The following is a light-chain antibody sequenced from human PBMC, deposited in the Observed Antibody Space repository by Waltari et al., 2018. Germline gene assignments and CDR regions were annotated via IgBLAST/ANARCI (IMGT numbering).Light chain of an antibody. V-gene: IGKV1-33*01. Sequence: DIQMTQSPSSLSAPVGDRVTIKCQASQDSSNYLNWDQQKPGKATEPLIYEASNLEKVVPSRFSGSCSGTHFSFTISCLQPEDIATYHCQQFHDLPYTFGPGTNVDI. CDR2: EAS. J-gene: IGKJ3*01. CDR1: QDSSNY. CDR3: QQFHDLPYT.